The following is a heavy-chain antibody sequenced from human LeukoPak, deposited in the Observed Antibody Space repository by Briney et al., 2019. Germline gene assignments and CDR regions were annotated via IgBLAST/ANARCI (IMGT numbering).Heavy chain of an antibody. Sequence: SQTLSLTCAIYGDSVSSNSAAWNWLRQSPSRGLEWLGRTYYRSKWYNDYAESVKSRIPINPDTSKNQFSLQLNSVTPEDTAVYYCTRDEQWLVYFDCWGQGTLVTVSS. CDR2: TYYRSKWYN. D-gene: IGHD6-19*01. J-gene: IGHJ4*02. V-gene: IGHV6-1*01. CDR1: GDSVSSNSAA. CDR3: TRDEQWLVYFDC.